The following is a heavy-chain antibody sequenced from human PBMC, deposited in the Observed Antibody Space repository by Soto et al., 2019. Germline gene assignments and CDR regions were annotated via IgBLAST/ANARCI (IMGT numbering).Heavy chain of an antibody. D-gene: IGHD4-17*01. CDR2: IKSKTDGGTT. V-gene: IGHV3-15*07. CDR3: TTPADYGDYALKV. J-gene: IGHJ4*02. Sequence: EVQLVESGGGLVKPGGSLRLSCAASGFTFSNAWMNWVRQAPGKGLEWVGRIKSKTDGGTTDYAASVKGRFTISRDDSKNTLYLQMNSLKTEDTAVYYCTTPADYGDYALKVWGQGTLVTVSS. CDR1: GFTFSNAW.